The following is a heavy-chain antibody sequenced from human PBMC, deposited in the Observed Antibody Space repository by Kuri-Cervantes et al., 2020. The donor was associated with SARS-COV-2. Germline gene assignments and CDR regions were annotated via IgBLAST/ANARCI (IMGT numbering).Heavy chain of an antibody. CDR3: ARQTRGYITSPHQY. Sequence: SQTLSLTCVVSGYSFSSGYYWGWVRPPPGKGLEWIESIYYSGSTYYNPSLMSRVTILVDTSKNQFSLQLRSVTDADTAVYYCARQTRGYITSPHQYWGQGTLVTVSS. V-gene: IGHV4-38-2*01. CDR1: GYSFSSGYY. J-gene: IGHJ1*01. D-gene: IGHD3-22*01. CDR2: IYYSGST.